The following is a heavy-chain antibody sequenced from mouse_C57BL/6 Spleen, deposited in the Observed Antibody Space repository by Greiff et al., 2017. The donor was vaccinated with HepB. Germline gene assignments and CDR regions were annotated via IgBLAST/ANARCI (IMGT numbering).Heavy chain of an antibody. CDR3: ARENWDVSDY. J-gene: IGHJ2*01. D-gene: IGHD4-1*01. V-gene: IGHV1-64*01. Sequence: VQLQQPGAELVKPGASVKLSCKASGYTFTSYWMHWVKQRPGQGLEWIGMIHPNSGSTNYNEKFKSKATLAVDKSSSTAYMQLSSLTSEDSAVYYCARENWDVSDYWGQGTTLTVSS. CDR2: IHPNSGST. CDR1: GYTFTSYW.